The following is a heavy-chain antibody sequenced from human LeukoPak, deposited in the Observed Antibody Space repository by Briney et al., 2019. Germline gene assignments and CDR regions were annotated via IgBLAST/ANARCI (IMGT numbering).Heavy chain of an antibody. V-gene: IGHV3-23*01. CDR2: ISGSGGST. Sequence: PGGSLRLSCAASGFTFSSYAMSWVRQAPGKGLEWVSAISGSGGSTYYADSVKGRFTISRDNSKNTLYLQMNSLRAEDTAVYYCARPKDYYDSSGYYLNWFDPWGQGTLVTVSS. CDR1: GFTFSSYA. D-gene: IGHD3-22*01. CDR3: ARPKDYYDSSGYYLNWFDP. J-gene: IGHJ5*02.